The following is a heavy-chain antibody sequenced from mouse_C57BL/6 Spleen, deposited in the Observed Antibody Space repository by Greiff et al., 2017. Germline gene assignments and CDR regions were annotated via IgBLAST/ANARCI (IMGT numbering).Heavy chain of an antibody. CDR2: ISNLAYSI. Sequence: EVKLVESGGGLVQPGGSLKLSCAASGFTFSDYGMAWVRQAPRKGPEWVAFISNLAYSIYYADTVTGRFTISRENAKNPLYLEMSSLRSEDTAMYYCTRQDTTVVHAMDYWGQGTSVTVSS. V-gene: IGHV5-15*01. J-gene: IGHJ4*01. D-gene: IGHD1-1*01. CDR1: GFTFSDYG. CDR3: TRQDTTVVHAMDY.